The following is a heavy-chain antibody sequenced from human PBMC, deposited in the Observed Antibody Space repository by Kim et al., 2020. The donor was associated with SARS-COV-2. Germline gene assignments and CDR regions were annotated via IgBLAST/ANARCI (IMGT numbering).Heavy chain of an antibody. CDR1: GGSISSSSYY. CDR2: IYYSGST. V-gene: IGHV4-39*07. CDR3: ARDPVGSGWYVGNYYYYYGMDV. D-gene: IGHD6-19*01. J-gene: IGHJ6*02. Sequence: SETLSLTCTVSGGSISSSSYYWGWIRQPPGKGLEWIGSIYYSGSTYYNPSLKSRVTISVDTSKNQFSLKLSSVTAADTAVYYCARDPVGSGWYVGNYYYYYGMDVWGQGTTVTVSS.